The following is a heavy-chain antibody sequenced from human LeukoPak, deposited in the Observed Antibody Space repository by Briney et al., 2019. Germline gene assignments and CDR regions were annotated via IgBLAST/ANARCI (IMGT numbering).Heavy chain of an antibody. D-gene: IGHD3-22*01. V-gene: IGHV3-21*01. Sequence: KTGGSLRLSCAASGFTFSSYSMNWVRQAEGKGLEWVSSISSSSSYIYYADSVKGRFTISRDNAKNSLYLQMNSLRAEDTAVYYCARGDNSGYYNIYIDYWGQGTLVTVSS. J-gene: IGHJ4*02. CDR3: ARGDNSGYYNIYIDY. CDR1: GFTFSSYS. CDR2: ISSSSSYI.